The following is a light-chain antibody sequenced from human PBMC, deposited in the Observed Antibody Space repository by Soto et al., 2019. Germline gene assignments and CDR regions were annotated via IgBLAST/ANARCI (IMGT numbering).Light chain of an antibody. V-gene: IGLV1-40*01. CDR3: QSYDSSLSGSV. CDR2: GNS. J-gene: IGLJ3*02. CDR1: SSNIGAGYD. Sequence: QSVLTQPPSVSGAPGQRVTISCTGSSSNIGAGYDVHWYQQLPGTVPKLLIYGNSNRPSGVPDRFSCSKSGTSASLAITGLQAEDEADYYCQSYDSSLSGSVFGGGTKLTVL.